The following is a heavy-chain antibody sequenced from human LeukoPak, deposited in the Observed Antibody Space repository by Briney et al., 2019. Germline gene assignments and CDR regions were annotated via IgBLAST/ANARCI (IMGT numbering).Heavy chain of an antibody. CDR3: VLGYCSGGSCYRFDY. D-gene: IGHD2-15*01. CDR1: GGTFSSYA. Sequence: SVKVSCKASGGTFSSYAISWVRQAPGQGLEWMGGIIPIFGTANYAQKFQGRVTITADESTSTAYMELSSLRSEDTAVYYCVLGYCSGGSCYRFDYWGQGTLVTVSP. J-gene: IGHJ4*02. CDR2: IIPIFGTA. V-gene: IGHV1-69*13.